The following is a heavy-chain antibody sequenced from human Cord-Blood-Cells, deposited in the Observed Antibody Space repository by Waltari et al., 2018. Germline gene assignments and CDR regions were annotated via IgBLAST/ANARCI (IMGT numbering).Heavy chain of an antibody. CDR3: ASDSGSYY. CDR2: IYYSGST. D-gene: IGHD1-26*01. CDR1: GGPISSSSYY. Sequence: QLQLQESGPGLVKPSETLSLTCTVSGGPISSSSYYWGWIRQPPGKGLAWIGSIYYSGSTYYNPTLKRRVTISVDTSKNQFSLKLSSVTAADTAVYYCASDSGSYYWGQGTLVTVSS. J-gene: IGHJ4*02. V-gene: IGHV4-39*01.